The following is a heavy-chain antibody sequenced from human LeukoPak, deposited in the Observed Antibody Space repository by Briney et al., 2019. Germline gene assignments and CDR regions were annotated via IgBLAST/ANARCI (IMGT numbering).Heavy chain of an antibody. D-gene: IGHD7-27*01. Sequence: PGGSLRLSCAASGFTFSTYWMHWVRQAPGKRLVWVSRINTDESSTSYADSVKGRFTISRDNAKNTLYLQMNSLRAEDTAVYYCVRGSNWGYFDYWGQGTLVTVSP. V-gene: IGHV3-74*01. CDR1: GFTFSTYW. CDR3: VRGSNWGYFDY. CDR2: INTDESST. J-gene: IGHJ4*02.